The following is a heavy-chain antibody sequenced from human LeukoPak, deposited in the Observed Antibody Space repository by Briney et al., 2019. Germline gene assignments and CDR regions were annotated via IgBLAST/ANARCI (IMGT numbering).Heavy chain of an antibody. V-gene: IGHV4-34*01. J-gene: IGHJ4*02. CDR3: ARGMSIAARRRYFDY. Sequence: SGTLSLTCAVYGGSFSGYYWSWIRQPPGKGLEWIGEINHSGSTNYNPSLKSRVTISVDTSKNQFSLKLSSVTAADTAVYYCARGMSIAARRRYFDYWGQGTLVTVSS. CDR1: GGSFSGYY. D-gene: IGHD6-6*01. CDR2: INHSGST.